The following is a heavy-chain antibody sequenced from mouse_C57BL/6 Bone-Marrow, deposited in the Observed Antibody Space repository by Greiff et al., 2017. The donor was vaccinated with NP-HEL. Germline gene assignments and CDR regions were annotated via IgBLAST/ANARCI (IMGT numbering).Heavy chain of an antibody. D-gene: IGHD2-3*01. J-gene: IGHJ4*01. Sequence: DVQLQESGPGLVKPSQSLSLPCSVTGYSITSGYYWNWIRQFPGNKLEWMGYISYDGSNNYNPSLKNRISITRDTSKNQFFLKLNSVTTEDTATYYCAREGWLLPHYYAMDYWGQGTSVTVSS. CDR2: ISYDGSN. CDR3: AREGWLLPHYYAMDY. CDR1: GYSITSGYY. V-gene: IGHV3-6*01.